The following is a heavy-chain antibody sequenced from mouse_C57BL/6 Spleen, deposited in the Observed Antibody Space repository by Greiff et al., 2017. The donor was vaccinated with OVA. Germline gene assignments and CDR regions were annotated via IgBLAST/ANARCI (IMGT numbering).Heavy chain of an antibody. CDR1: GFTFSSYA. CDR3: ARDRDYDDAMDY. J-gene: IGHJ4*01. CDR2: ISDGGSYT. D-gene: IGHD2-4*01. Sequence: EVMLVESGGGLVKPGGSLKLSCAASGFTFSSYAMSWVRQTPEKRLEWVATISDGGSYTYYPDNVKGRFTISRDNAKNNLYLQMSHLKSEDTAMYYCARDRDYDDAMDYWGQGTSVTVSS. V-gene: IGHV5-4*01.